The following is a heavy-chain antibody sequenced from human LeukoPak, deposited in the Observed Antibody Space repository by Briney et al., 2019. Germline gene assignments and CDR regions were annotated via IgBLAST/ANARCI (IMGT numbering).Heavy chain of an antibody. Sequence: GGSLRLSCAASGFTFSNYAMHWVRQAPGKGLEWVSVIFSGGGTYYADSVKGRFTISRDNFKNTLYLQMNSLRAEDTAVYYCARGGSTRIYYFDYWGQGTLVTVSS. CDR2: IFSGGGT. J-gene: IGHJ4*02. CDR1: GFTFSNYA. V-gene: IGHV3-53*01. CDR3: ARGGSTRIYYFDY.